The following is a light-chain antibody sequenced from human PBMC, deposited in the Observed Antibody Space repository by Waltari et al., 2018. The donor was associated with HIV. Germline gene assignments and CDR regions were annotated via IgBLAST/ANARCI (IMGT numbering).Light chain of an antibody. Sequence: SYVLTQPPSVSVAPGQTASITCGGDNLGTKSVQWYQQKSGQAPVLVVSDNTDRPSGIPERFSGSNSGNTATLTLNRVEAGDEADYYCQVWDSTSDWVFGGGSKLTVL. CDR1: NLGTKS. V-gene: IGLV3-21*02. CDR3: QVWDSTSDWV. J-gene: IGLJ3*02. CDR2: DNT.